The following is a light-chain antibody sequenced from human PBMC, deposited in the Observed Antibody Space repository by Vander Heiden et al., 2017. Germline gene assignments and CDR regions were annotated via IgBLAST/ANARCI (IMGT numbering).Light chain of an antibody. CDR2: AAS. CDR1: QGISSY. Sequence: AIRMTQSPSSFSASTGDRVTITCRASQGISSYLAWYQQKPGKAPKLLIYAASTLQSGVPSRFSGSGSGTDFTLTISCLQSEDFATYYCQQDDSSPTLFGHGTKVDIK. V-gene: IGKV1-8*01. J-gene: IGKJ3*01. CDR3: QQDDSSPTL.